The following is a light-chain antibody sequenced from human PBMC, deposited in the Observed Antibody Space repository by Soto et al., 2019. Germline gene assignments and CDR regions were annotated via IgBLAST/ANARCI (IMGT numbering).Light chain of an antibody. CDR2: DAS. V-gene: IGKV3-11*01. CDR3: QQYNNWPFS. CDR1: QSVSSY. J-gene: IGKJ5*01. Sequence: LPQSHAPLYLSPGERATLSCRASQSVSSYLAGYQQKPGQAPRLLIYDASNRATGIPARFSGSGSGTDFTLTISGLQSEDSAVYFCQQYNNWPFSFGQGTRLEI.